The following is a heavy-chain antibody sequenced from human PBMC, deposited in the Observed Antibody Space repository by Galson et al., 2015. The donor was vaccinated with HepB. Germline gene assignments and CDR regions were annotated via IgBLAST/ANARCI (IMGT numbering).Heavy chain of an antibody. CDR2: IWYDGSNK. CDR1: GFTFSSYG. V-gene: IGHV3-33*08. Sequence: SLRLSCAASGFTFSSYGMHWVRQAPGKGLEWVAVIWYDGSNKYYADSVKGRFTISGDNSKNTLYLQMNSLRAEDTAVYYCARGGILRTRDAFDIWGQGTMVTVSS. D-gene: IGHD3-9*01. J-gene: IGHJ3*02. CDR3: ARGGILRTRDAFDI.